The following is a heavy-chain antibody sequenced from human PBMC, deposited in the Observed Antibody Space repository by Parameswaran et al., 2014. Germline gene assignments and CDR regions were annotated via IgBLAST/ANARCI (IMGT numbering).Heavy chain of an antibody. CDR2: ISYDGSNK. CDR3: ARDLFPVPAAIVGAFDI. Sequence: WIRQPPGRAGWVAVISYDGSNKYYADSVKGRFTISRDNSKNTLYLQMNSLRAEDTAVYYCARDLFPVPAAIVGAFDIWGQGTMVTVSS. D-gene: IGHD2-2*02. J-gene: IGHJ3*02. V-gene: IGHV3-30-3*01.